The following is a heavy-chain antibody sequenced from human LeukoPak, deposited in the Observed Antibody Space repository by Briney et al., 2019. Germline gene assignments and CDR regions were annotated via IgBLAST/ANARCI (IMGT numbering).Heavy chain of an antibody. CDR2: ISAYNGNT. J-gene: IGHJ4*02. CDR1: GYTFTSYG. CDR3: ARVTSMILLVDFDY. Sequence: ASVKVSCKASGYTFTSYGISWVRQAPGQGLEWMGWISAYNGNTNYAQKLQGRVTMTTDTSTSTAYMELRSLRSDDTAVYYCARVTSMILLVDFDYWGQGTLVTVSS. D-gene: IGHD3-22*01. V-gene: IGHV1-18*01.